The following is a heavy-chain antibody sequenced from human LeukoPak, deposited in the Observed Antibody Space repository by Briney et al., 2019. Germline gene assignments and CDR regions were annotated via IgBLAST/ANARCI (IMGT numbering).Heavy chain of an antibody. CDR1: GGSISSYY. CDR2: ISTSGST. Sequence: SETLSLTCTVSGGSISSYYWSWIRQPAGKGLESIGHISTSGSTNYNPSLKSRVTISVDTSKNQFSLKLSSVTAADTAVYYCARSSEYSSGYYMDVWGKGTTVTISS. V-gene: IGHV4-4*08. CDR3: ARSSEYSSGYYMDV. D-gene: IGHD6-19*01. J-gene: IGHJ6*03.